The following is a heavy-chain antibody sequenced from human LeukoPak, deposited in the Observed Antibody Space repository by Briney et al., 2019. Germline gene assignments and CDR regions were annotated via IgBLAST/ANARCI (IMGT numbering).Heavy chain of an antibody. CDR1: GFTFSSYS. J-gene: IGHJ4*02. CDR3: ARPENIAVAGKEGFDY. D-gene: IGHD6-19*01. CDR2: ISSSSSYI. Sequence: PGGSLRLSCAASGFTFSSYSMNWVRQAPGKGLEWVSSISSSSSYIYYADSVKGRFTISRDNAKNSLYLQMNSLRAEDTAVYYCARPENIAVAGKEGFDYWGQGTLVTVSS. V-gene: IGHV3-21*01.